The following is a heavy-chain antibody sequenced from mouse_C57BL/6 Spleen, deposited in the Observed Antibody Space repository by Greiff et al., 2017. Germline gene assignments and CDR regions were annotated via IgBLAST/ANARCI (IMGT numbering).Heavy chain of an antibody. V-gene: IGHV1-80*01. CDR3: ARGSSPTTTVVATFDY. J-gene: IGHJ2*01. CDR1: GYAFSSYW. Sequence: QVHVKQSGAELVKPGASVKISCKASGYAFSSYWMNWVKQRPGKGLEWIGQIYPGDGDTNYNGKFKGKATLTADKSSSTAYMQLSSLTSEDSAVXFCARGSSPTTTVVATFDYWGQGTTLTVSS. D-gene: IGHD1-1*01. CDR2: IYPGDGDT.